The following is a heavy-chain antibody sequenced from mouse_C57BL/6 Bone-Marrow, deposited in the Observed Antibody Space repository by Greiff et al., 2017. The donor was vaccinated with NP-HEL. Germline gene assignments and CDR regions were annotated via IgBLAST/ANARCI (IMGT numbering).Heavy chain of an antibody. CDR3: TRSEYYYGSSSYWYFDV. V-gene: IGHV1-5*01. J-gene: IGHJ1*03. Sequence: EVQLQQSGTVLARPGASVKMSCKTSGYTFTSYWMHWVKQRPGQGLEWIGAIYPGNSDTSYNQKFKGKAKLTAVTSASTAYMELSSLTNEDSAVYYCTRSEYYYGSSSYWYFDVWGTGTTVTVSS. CDR2: IYPGNSDT. D-gene: IGHD1-1*01. CDR1: GYTFTSYW.